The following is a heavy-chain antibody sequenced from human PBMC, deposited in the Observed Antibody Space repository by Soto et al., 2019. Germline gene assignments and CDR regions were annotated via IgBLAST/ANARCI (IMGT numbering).Heavy chain of an antibody. D-gene: IGHD4-17*01. Sequence: QVQLVQSGAEVKKPGASLKVSCKTSDYTFITYGISWVRQAPGQGLEWMGWTSSYNGYTKYAQKFQGRATMTTDTSTSTAYMELRSLRSDDTAVYYCARAYDYGGNSDYWGQGTLVTVSS. CDR1: DYTFITYG. CDR3: ARAYDYGGNSDY. CDR2: TSSYNGYT. V-gene: IGHV1-18*04. J-gene: IGHJ4*02.